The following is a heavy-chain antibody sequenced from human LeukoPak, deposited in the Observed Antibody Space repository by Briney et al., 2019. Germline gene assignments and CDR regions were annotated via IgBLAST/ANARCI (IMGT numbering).Heavy chain of an antibody. Sequence: GGSLRLSCAASGFTFSSYGMHWVRQAPGKGLEWVAFIRYDGSNKYYADSVKGRFTISRDNSKNTLYLQMNSLRAEDTAVYYCAREGHITIFGVTPTAFDIWGQGTMVTVSS. CDR2: IRYDGSNK. V-gene: IGHV3-30*02. CDR1: GFTFSSYG. CDR3: AREGHITIFGVTPTAFDI. J-gene: IGHJ3*02. D-gene: IGHD3-3*01.